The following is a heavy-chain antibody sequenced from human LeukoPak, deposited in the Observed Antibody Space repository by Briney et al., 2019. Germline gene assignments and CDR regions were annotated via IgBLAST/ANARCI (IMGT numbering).Heavy chain of an antibody. Sequence: KTSETLSLTCAVYGGSFSGYYWSWIRQPPGKGLEWIGEINHSGSTNYNPSLKSRVTISVDTSKNQFSLKLSSVTAADTAVYYCARGFPPYDYVWGSYRLYYFDYWGQGTLVTVSS. CDR2: INHSGST. CDR3: ARGFPPYDYVWGSYRLYYFDY. J-gene: IGHJ4*02. CDR1: GGSFSGYY. V-gene: IGHV4-34*01. D-gene: IGHD3-16*02.